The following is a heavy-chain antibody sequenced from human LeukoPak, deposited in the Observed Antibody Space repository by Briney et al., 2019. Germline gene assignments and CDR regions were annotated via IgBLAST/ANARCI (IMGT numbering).Heavy chain of an antibody. D-gene: IGHD6-19*01. Sequence: GGSLRLSCAASGFTFSSYAMSWVRQAPGKGLEWVSTISGSGGSTYYADSVKGRFTISRDNSRNTLYLQMNSLRAEDTAVYYCARENIAVAGYYYFDYWGQGTLVTVSS. CDR2: ISGSGGST. V-gene: IGHV3-23*01. J-gene: IGHJ4*02. CDR1: GFTFSSYA. CDR3: ARENIAVAGYYYFDY.